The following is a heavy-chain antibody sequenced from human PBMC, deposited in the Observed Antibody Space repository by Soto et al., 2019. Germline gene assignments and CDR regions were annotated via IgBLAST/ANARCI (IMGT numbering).Heavy chain of an antibody. J-gene: IGHJ4*02. CDR1: GFSFSSYG. CDR2: IWFDGNKQ. CDR3: ARGLQSLFDY. V-gene: IGHV3-33*08. Sequence: GGSLRLSCAASGFSFSSYGMHWLRQAAGKGLEWVAVIWFDGNKQHYADSVKGRFTISRDNSKNTLYVQMTSLRAEDTAVYYCARGLQSLFDYWGQGTLVTVSS.